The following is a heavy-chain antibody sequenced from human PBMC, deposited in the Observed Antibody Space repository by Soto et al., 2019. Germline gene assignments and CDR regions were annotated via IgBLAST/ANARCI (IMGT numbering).Heavy chain of an antibody. V-gene: IGHV3-23*01. CDR1: GFTFSSYA. Sequence: PGGSLRLSCAASGFTFSSYAMGWVRQAPGKGLEWVSAISGSGGSTYYADSVKGRFTISRDNSKNTLYLQMNSLRAEDTAVYYCAKDRRVYNYGLFDYWGQGILVTVSS. CDR2: ISGSGGST. D-gene: IGHD5-18*01. CDR3: AKDRRVYNYGLFDY. J-gene: IGHJ4*02.